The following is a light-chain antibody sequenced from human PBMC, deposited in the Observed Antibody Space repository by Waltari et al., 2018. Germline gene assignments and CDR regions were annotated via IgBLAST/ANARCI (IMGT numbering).Light chain of an antibody. J-gene: IGLJ2*01. V-gene: IGLV3-21*02. CDR2: EDK. CDR3: QVWDRTGDHVI. Sequence: YVLTQPPSVSVTPGETARIPGGGNNIGRKTVHGYQQKPGQAPVLVGYEDKERPPGIPERFSASNSGNTATLTISGVAAGDEADYYCQVWDRTGDHVIFGVGTKLTVL. CDR1: NIGRKT.